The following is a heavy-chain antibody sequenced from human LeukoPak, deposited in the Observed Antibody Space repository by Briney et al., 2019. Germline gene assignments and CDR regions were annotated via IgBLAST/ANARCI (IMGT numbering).Heavy chain of an antibody. V-gene: IGHV3-30*02. J-gene: IGHJ4*02. CDR1: GFTFSSYA. CDR3: AAGTSKFFDY. D-gene: IGHD2-2*01. CDR2: IRYDGSDK. Sequence: GGSLRLSCAASGFTFSSYAMHWVRQAPGKGLEWVTFIRYDGSDKYYADSVKGRFTISRDNSKNTLYLQMNSLRADDTAVYYCAAGTSKFFDYWGQGTLVTVSS.